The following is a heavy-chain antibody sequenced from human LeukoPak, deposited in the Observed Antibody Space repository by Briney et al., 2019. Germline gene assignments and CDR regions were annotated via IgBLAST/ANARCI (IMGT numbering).Heavy chain of an antibody. J-gene: IGHJ4*02. Sequence: GGSLRLSCTASGFIFSTSWMTWVRQAPGKGLEWVANINLDGSEKYYVDSVKGRFTISRDNAKNSLYLQMNSLRAEDTAVYYCARLGVAGNYFDYWGQGTLVTVSS. CDR2: INLDGSEK. D-gene: IGHD6-19*01. CDR3: ARLGVAGNYFDY. CDR1: GFIFSTSW. V-gene: IGHV3-7*01.